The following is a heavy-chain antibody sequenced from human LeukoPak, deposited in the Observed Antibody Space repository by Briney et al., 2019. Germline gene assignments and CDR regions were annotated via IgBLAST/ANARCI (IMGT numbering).Heavy chain of an antibody. CDR2: IYYSGST. V-gene: IGHV4-39*01. CDR1: GGSISSSSYY. J-gene: IGHJ1*01. CDR3: ASSRPTYYYDSSGYYYPGEYFQH. D-gene: IGHD3-22*01. Sequence: SETLSLTCTVSGGSISSSSYYRGWIRQPPGKGLEWIGSIYYSGSTYYNPSLKSRVTISVDTSKNQFSLKLSSVTAADTAVYYCASSRPTYYYDSSGYYYPGEYFQHWGQGTLVTVSS.